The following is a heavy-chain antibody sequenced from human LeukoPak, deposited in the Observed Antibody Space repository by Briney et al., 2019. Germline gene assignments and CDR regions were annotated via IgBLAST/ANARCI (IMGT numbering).Heavy chain of an antibody. Sequence: ASVKVSCKASGYTFTCYYMHWVRQAPGQGLEWMGWINPNSGGTNYAQKFQGRVTMTRDTSISTAYMELSRLRSDDTAVYYCAREKEKSGYSGNWWPWGQGTLVTVSS. CDR1: GYTFTCYY. CDR3: AREKEKSGYSGNWWP. D-gene: IGHD5-12*01. J-gene: IGHJ5*02. CDR2: INPNSGGT. V-gene: IGHV1-2*02.